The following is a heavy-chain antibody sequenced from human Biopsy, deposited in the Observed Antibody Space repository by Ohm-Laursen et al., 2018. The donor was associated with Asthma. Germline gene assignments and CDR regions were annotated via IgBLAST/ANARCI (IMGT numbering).Heavy chain of an antibody. D-gene: IGHD2-2*01. CDR3: ARKAGSCISRTCYSLDF. Sequence: STVKVSCKSLGGTFNTYVIGWVRQAPGQGLEWMGGINSVFGTTTYPQKFQDRVTITADDSTSTVHMELSSLRSEDTAVYYCARKAGSCISRTCYSLDFWGQGTLVTVSS. J-gene: IGHJ4*02. CDR2: INSVFGTT. V-gene: IGHV1-69*01. CDR1: GGTFNTYV.